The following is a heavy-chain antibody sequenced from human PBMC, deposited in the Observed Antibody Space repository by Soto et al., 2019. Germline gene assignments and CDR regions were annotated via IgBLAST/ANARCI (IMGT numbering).Heavy chain of an antibody. CDR3: ARDEAYSSGFTRYGMDV. V-gene: IGHV4-31*03. J-gene: IGHJ6*02. CDR1: GGSISSGGYY. D-gene: IGHD6-19*01. Sequence: QVQLQESGPGLVKPSQTLSLTCTVSGGSISSGGYYWSWIRQHPGKGLEWIGYIYYSGSTYYNPSLKSRVTISVDTSKNQFSLKLNSVTAADTAVYYCARDEAYSSGFTRYGMDVWGQGTTVTVSS. CDR2: IYYSGST.